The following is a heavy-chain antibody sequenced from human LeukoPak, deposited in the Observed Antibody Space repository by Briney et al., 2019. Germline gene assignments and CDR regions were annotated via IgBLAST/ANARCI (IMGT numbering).Heavy chain of an antibody. V-gene: IGHV1-2*02. CDR2: INPDSGGT. D-gene: IGHD6-13*01. Sequence: ASVKVSCKASGYTFTGYYMHWVRQAPGQGLEWMGWINPDSGGTNYAQKFQGRVTMTKDTSISTAYMELSRLRSDDTAVYYCAQTGSSCCSLDYWGQGTLVTVSS. CDR1: GYTFTGYY. CDR3: AQTGSSCCSLDY. J-gene: IGHJ4*02.